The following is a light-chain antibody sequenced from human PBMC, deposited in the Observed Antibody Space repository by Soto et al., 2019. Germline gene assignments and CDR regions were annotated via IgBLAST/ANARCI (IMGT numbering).Light chain of an antibody. J-gene: IGLJ2*01. V-gene: IGLV2-14*01. CDR3: SSYTSSSTRV. CDR2: DVS. Sequence: QSVLTQPASVSGSPGQSITISCTGTSSDVGGYNYVSWYQQHPGKAPKVMIYDVSNRPSGVSNRFSGSKSGNTASRTISGLQAEDEADYYCSSYTSSSTRVFGGGTKVTVL. CDR1: SSDVGGYNY.